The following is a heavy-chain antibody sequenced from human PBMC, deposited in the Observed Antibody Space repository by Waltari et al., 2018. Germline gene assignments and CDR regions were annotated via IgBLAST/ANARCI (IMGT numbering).Heavy chain of an antibody. V-gene: IGHV3-7*01. J-gene: IGHJ4*02. CDR3: VTGLTTVTAKDYFDH. CDR1: GMTFSNYW. Sequence: EVQLVESGGGSVQPGGSLRVSCAASGMTFSNYWLHWVRQDPGKGVGGGANIKQDGSEKNYVDSVEGRFSISRDNAQNSLYLQMNSLRAEDTAIYYCVTGLTTVTAKDYFDHWGQGALVTVS. D-gene: IGHD4-17*01. CDR2: IKQDGSEK.